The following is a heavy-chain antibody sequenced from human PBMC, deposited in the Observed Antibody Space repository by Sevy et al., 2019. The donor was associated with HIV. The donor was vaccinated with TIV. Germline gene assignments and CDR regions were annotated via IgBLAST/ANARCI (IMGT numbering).Heavy chain of an antibody. CDR3: AGAGYSSSWYVY. D-gene: IGHD6-13*01. CDR1: GFTFSSYS. V-gene: IGHV3-21*01. Sequence: GGSLRLSCAASGFTFSSYSMNWVRQAPGKGLEWVSSISSSSSYIYYADSVKGRFTISRDNAKNSLYLQMNSLRAEDTAVYYCAGAGYSSSWYVYWGQGTLVTVSS. CDR2: ISSSSSYI. J-gene: IGHJ4*02.